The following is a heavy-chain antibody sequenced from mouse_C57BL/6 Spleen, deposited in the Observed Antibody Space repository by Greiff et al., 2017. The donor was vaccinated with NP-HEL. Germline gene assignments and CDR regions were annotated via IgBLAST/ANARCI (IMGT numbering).Heavy chain of an antibody. CDR2: ISSGGSYT. CDR3: ARGTGYSNWYFDV. V-gene: IGHV5-6*01. Sequence: EVQRVESGGDLVKPGGSLKLSCAASGFTFSSYGMSWVRQTPDKRLEWVATISSGGSYTYYPDSVKGRFTISRDNAKSTLYLQLSSLKSEDTAMEYCARGTGYSNWYFDVWGTGTTVTVSA. J-gene: IGHJ1*03. D-gene: IGHD2-5*01. CDR1: GFTFSSYG.